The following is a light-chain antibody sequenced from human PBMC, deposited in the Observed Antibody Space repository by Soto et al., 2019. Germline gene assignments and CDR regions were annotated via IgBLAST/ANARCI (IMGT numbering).Light chain of an antibody. CDR1: QSVSSS. Sequence: EIVLKQSPGTLSLSPGERATLSSRASQSVSSSLAWYQRTPGQAPRLLXSGASSRANGIPDRFSGSGSGTDLILTISRLEAEDFSPYVCQHYVERLPITFGQGTRLEIK. V-gene: IGKV3-20*01. CDR2: GAS. CDR3: QHYVERLPIT. J-gene: IGKJ5*01.